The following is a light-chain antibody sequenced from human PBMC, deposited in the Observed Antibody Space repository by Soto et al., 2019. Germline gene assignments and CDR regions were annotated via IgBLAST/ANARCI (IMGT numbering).Light chain of an antibody. J-gene: IGKJ3*01. CDR3: QQRSNWGFT. CDR1: QSVSSY. CDR2: DAS. V-gene: IGKV3-11*01. Sequence: EIVLTQSPATLSLSPGERATLSCRASQSVSSYLAWYQQKPGQAPRLLIYDASNMATGIPARFSGSGSGTDFTLTISSLEPEDLAVYYCQQRSNWGFTFGPGTKVDIK.